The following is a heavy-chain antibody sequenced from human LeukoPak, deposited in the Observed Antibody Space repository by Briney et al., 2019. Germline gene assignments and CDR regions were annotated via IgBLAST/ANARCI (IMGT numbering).Heavy chain of an antibody. D-gene: IGHD2-15*01. V-gene: IGHV3-64D*09. J-gene: IGHJ4*02. CDR1: GFTFSSYA. CDR2: ISGNGGNT. Sequence: GGSLRLSCSASGFTFSSYAMHWVRQAPGKGLEYVSAISGNGGNTYYADSLKGRFTISRDNSKNPLYLQMSSLRVEDTAVYYCVITSATGSLDYWGQGTLVTVSP. CDR3: VITSATGSLDY.